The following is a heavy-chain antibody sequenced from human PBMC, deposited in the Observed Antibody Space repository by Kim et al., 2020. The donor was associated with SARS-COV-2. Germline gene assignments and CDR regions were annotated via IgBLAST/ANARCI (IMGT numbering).Heavy chain of an antibody. V-gene: IGHV6-1*01. D-gene: IGHD1-26*01. Sequence: YAVSVKSRITISPDTSKNQFSLQLSSVTPEDTAVYYCARAGSGSSDFDYWGQGTLVTVSS. J-gene: IGHJ4*02. CDR3: ARAGSGSSDFDY.